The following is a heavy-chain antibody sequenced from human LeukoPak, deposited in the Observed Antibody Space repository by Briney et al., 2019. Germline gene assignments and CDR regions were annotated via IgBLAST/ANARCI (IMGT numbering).Heavy chain of an antibody. CDR1: GFTFSDYY. D-gene: IGHD6-19*01. CDR2: ISSSGNSI. Sequence: GGSLRLSCAASGFTFSDYYMNWIRQAPGKGLEWVSYISSSGNSIHYADYVKGRFTISRDNAKNSLCLQMNSLRVEDTAVYYCARGDWYAFDYWGQGALVTVSS. J-gene: IGHJ4*02. CDR3: ARGDWYAFDY. V-gene: IGHV3-11*01.